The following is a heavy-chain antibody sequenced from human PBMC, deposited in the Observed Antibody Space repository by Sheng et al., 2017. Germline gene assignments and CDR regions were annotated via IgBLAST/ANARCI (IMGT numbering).Heavy chain of an antibody. CDR1: GFTFSDYN. D-gene: IGHD1-26*01. CDR2: ISSAGTTT. V-gene: IGHV3-11*04. J-gene: IGHJ4*02. CDR3: VREGGALAGLLDF. Sequence: VQLVESGGGLIQPGGSLRLSCEASGFTFSDYNMNWIRQAPGKGLEWVSDISSAGTTTRYADSVKGHFTISRDNPKNSLYLDMHNLRAEDTAVYYCVREGGALAGLLDFWGQGTLVTVSS.